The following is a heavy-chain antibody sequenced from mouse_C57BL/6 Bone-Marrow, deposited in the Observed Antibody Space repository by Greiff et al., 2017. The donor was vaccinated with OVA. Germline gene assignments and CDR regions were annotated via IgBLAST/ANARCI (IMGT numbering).Heavy chain of an antibody. CDR1: GYTFTSYG. V-gene: IGHV1-81*01. J-gene: IGHJ3*01. Sequence: VQLQQSGAELARPGASVKLSCKASGYTFTSYGISWVKQRTGQGLEWIGVIYPRSGNTYYNEKFKGKATLTADNSSSTAYMALRSLTAEDSAVYFCARDYYGTWFAYWGQGTLVTVSA. D-gene: IGHD1-1*01. CDR2: IYPRSGNT. CDR3: ARDYYGTWFAY.